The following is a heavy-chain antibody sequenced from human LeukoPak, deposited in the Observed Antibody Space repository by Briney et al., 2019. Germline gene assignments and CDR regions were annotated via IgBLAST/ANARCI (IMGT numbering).Heavy chain of an antibody. V-gene: IGHV4-39*07. CDR2: IYYAGST. J-gene: IGHJ4*02. Sequence: PSEALSLTCIVSGGSISSSSYYWGWIRQPPGKGLEWIGTIYYAGSTYYNPSLKSRVTISMDTSENQFSLKLSSMTAADTALYYCARGLDDYWGQGTLVTVSS. CDR3: ARGLDDY. CDR1: GGSISSSSYY.